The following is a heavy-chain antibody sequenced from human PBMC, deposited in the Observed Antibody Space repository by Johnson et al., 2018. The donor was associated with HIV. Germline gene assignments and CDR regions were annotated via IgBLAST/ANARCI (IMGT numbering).Heavy chain of an antibody. Sequence: VQLVESGGGVVQPGRSLRLSCVASGFTFNNAWMSWVRQAPGKGLEWLATLNEGGSQKYYVDAVKGRFSISRDNGKNTLYLQMGSLTAEDMAVYYCARRRYSTSWQEAFDIWGRGTMV. CDR3: ARRRYSTSWQEAFDI. CDR1: GFTFNNAW. D-gene: IGHD6-13*01. V-gene: IGHV3-7*01. J-gene: IGHJ3*02. CDR2: LNEGGSQK.